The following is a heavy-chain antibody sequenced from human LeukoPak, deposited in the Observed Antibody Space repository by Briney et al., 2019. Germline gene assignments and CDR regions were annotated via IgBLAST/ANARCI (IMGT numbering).Heavy chain of an antibody. CDR2: INQDGSEK. Sequence: GSLRLSCAASGFTFSNYWMNWVRQAPGQGLEWVAKINQDGSEKYYVDSLKGRFTISRDNAKNSLYLQINSLRADDTAVYFCARALGDRVQGIIPKYYYYMDVWGKGTTVTVSS. CDR3: ARALGDRVQGIIPKYYYYMDV. V-gene: IGHV3-7*01. J-gene: IGHJ6*03. D-gene: IGHD3-10*01. CDR1: GFTFSNYW.